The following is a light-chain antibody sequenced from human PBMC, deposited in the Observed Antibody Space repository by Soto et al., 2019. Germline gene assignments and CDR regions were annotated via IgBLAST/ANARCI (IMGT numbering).Light chain of an antibody. J-gene: IGKJ5*01. CDR1: QTISSW. CDR3: QQYDVSPIT. V-gene: IGKV1-5*01. CDR2: GAS. Sequence: DIQMTQSPSTLSGSVGDRVTITCRASQTISSWLAWYQQKPGKAPKLLIYGASIRATGIPDRFSGSGSGTDFTLTITRLEPEDFAVYFCQQYDVSPITFGLGTRLEIK.